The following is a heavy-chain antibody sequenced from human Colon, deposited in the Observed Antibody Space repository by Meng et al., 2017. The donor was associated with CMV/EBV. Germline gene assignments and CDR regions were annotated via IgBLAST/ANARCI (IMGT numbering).Heavy chain of an antibody. Sequence: GESLKISCAASGFTFASHTMTWVRQAPGKGLEWVSSISSRKSHIYYADSVKGRFTISRDNAKKSVYLQMNSLRAEDTAVYYCVRDQRVVRNWFDPWGQGTLVTVSS. V-gene: IGHV3-21*01. D-gene: IGHD2-2*01. CDR2: ISSRKSHI. CDR1: GFTFASHT. CDR3: VRDQRVVRNWFDP. J-gene: IGHJ5*02.